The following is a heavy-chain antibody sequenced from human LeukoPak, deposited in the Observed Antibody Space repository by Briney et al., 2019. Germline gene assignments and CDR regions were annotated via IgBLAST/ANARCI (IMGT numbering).Heavy chain of an antibody. D-gene: IGHD3-22*01. J-gene: IGHJ5*02. CDR1: GYTSTSYG. CDR3: ARDAYYDSSGYSTPGLGDWFDP. CDR2: ISAYNGNT. Sequence: ASVKVSCKASGYTSTSYGISWVRQAPGQGLEWMGWISAYNGNTNYAQKLQGRVTMTTDTSTSTAYMELRSLRSDDTAVYYCARDAYYDSSGYSTPGLGDWFDPWGQGTLVTVSS. V-gene: IGHV1-18*01.